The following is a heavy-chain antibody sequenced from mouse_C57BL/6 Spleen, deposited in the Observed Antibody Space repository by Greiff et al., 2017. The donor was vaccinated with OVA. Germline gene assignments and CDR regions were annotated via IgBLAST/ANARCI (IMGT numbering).Heavy chain of an antibody. Sequence: VQLQQPGAELVKPGASVKMSCKASGYTFTSYWITWVKQRPGQGLEWIGDIYPGSGSTNYNEKFKSKATLTVDTSSSTAYMQLSSLTSEDSAVYYCARWGTTVVEGYYYAMDYWGQGTSVTVSS. CDR1: GYTFTSYW. V-gene: IGHV1-55*01. D-gene: IGHD1-1*01. CDR3: ARWGTTVVEGYYYAMDY. CDR2: IYPGSGST. J-gene: IGHJ4*01.